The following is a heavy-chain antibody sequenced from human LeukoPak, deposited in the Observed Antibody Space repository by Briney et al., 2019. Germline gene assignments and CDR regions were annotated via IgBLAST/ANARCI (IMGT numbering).Heavy chain of an antibody. CDR1: GFTFSSYW. CDR3: ARDYGDTY. J-gene: IGHJ4*02. V-gene: IGHV3-7*01. CDR2: IKQDGSEI. Sequence: PGGSLRLSCVASGFTFSSYWMSWVRQAPGEGLEWVANIKQDGSEIHYVDSVKGRFTISRDNAKNSVYLQMNSLRAEDTAVYYCARDYGDTYWGQGTLVTVSS. D-gene: IGHD4-17*01.